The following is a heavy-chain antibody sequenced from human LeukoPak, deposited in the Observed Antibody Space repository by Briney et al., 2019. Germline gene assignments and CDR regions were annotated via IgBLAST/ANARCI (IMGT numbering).Heavy chain of an antibody. CDR2: IIPIFGTA. CDR1: GDTFSNYA. Sequence: ASVKVSCKASGDTFSNYAISWVRQAPGQGLEWMGGIIPIFGTAKYAQKFQGRVTITADTSTSTAYMELSRLRSDDTAVYYCARVGLYYAQFDPWGQGTLVTVSS. D-gene: IGHD2-8*01. J-gene: IGHJ5*02. CDR3: ARVGLYYAQFDP. V-gene: IGHV1-69*06.